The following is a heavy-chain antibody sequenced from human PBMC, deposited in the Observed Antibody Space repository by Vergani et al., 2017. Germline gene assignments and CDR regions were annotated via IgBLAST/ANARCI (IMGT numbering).Heavy chain of an antibody. CDR3: ASSYCSSTSCYAEFFHH. CDR1: GYSISSNYY. Sequence: QVQLQESGPGLVKPSETLSLTCAVSGYSISSNYYWGWLRQPPGKGLEWIGTIYHSGITYYHPSLKSRVTISAETSKNQFSLTLSSVTAADTALYFCASSYCSSTSCYAEFFHHWGQGTLVTVSS. D-gene: IGHD2-2*01. J-gene: IGHJ1*01. V-gene: IGHV4-38-2*01. CDR2: IYHSGIT.